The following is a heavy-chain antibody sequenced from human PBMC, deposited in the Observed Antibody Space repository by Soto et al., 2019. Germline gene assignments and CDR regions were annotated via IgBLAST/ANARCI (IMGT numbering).Heavy chain of an antibody. CDR3: TRASTDNGNYGILWFDP. V-gene: IGHV3-49*03. D-gene: IGHD1-7*01. Sequence: GGSLRLSCTASGFTFGDYAMSWFRQAPGKGLEWVGFIRSKAYGGTTEYAASVKGRFTISRDDSKSIAYLQMNSLKTEDTAVYYCTRASTDNGNYGILWFDPWGKGTLVTVSS. CDR1: GFTFGDYA. CDR2: IRSKAYGGTT. J-gene: IGHJ5*02.